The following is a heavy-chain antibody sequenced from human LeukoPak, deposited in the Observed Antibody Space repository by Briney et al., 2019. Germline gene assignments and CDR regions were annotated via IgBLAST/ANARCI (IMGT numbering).Heavy chain of an antibody. J-gene: IGHJ6*04. D-gene: IGHD3-10*01. Sequence: SVKVSCKASGGTFSSCAISWVRQAPGRGLEWMGGIIPIFGTANYAQKFQGRVTITADKSTSTAYMELSSLRSEDTAVYYCARDPQGGTMVRGVIKYYYYGMDVWGKGTTVTVSS. CDR3: ARDPQGGTMVRGVIKYYYYGMDV. V-gene: IGHV1-69*06. CDR1: GGTFSSCA. CDR2: IIPIFGTA.